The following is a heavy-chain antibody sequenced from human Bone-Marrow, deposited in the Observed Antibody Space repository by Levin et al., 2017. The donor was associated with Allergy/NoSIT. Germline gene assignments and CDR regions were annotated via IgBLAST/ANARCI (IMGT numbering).Heavy chain of an antibody. CDR1: GFTFSNYG. D-gene: IGHD1-26*01. CDR2: ISYGGDNT. V-gene: IGHV3-30*18. CDR3: AKGGSVGAIFDH. Sequence: GESLKISCAASGFTFSNYGMHWVRQVPGKGLEWVAFISYGGDNTYYSDSVRGRFTISRDNSKNTVILQTNSLRRDDAAVYYCAKGGSVGAIFDHWGWGTLVTVSS. J-gene: IGHJ4*02.